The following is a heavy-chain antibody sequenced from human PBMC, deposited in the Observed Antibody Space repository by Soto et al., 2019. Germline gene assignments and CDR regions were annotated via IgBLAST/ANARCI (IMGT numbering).Heavy chain of an antibody. D-gene: IGHD3-10*01. CDR1: GGSISSGDYY. V-gene: IGHV4-30-4*01. CDR3: ARDGSGTPPLNTAFDI. J-gene: IGHJ3*02. CDR2: IYYSGST. Sequence: SETLSLTCTVSGGSISSGDYYLSWIRQPPGKGLEWVGYIYYSGSTYYNPSLKSRVTISVDTSKNQFSLKLSSVTAADTAVYYCARDGSGTPPLNTAFDIWGEGTMVTVSS.